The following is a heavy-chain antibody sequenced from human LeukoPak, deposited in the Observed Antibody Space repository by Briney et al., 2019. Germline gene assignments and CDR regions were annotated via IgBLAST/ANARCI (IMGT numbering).Heavy chain of an antibody. CDR1: GFTFSDYY. CDR3: ARALRDSSWYYEY. CDR2: IGSSGSPI. D-gene: IGHD6-13*01. Sequence: GGSLRLSCAASGFTFSDYYMSWFRQAPGKGLEWVSYIGSSGSPIYYADSVKGRFTISRDNAKNSLFLQMNSLRAEDTAIYYCARALRDSSWYYEYRGQGTLVTVSS. J-gene: IGHJ4*02. V-gene: IGHV3-11*01.